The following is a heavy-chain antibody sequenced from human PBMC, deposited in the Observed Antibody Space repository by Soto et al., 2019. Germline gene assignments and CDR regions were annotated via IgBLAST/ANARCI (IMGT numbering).Heavy chain of an antibody. CDR2: MNPKSGNT. CDR1: GYTFTNYD. J-gene: IGHJ6*02. D-gene: IGHD4-17*01. V-gene: IGHV1-8*03. CDR3: ARDTATSDV. Sequence: ASVKVSFKASGYTFTNYDINWVRQATGQGLEWMGWMNPKSGNTDYAQQFQGRVTITRDTSTSTAYMELSSLRSEDTAVYYCARDTATSDVWGQGTTVTVS.